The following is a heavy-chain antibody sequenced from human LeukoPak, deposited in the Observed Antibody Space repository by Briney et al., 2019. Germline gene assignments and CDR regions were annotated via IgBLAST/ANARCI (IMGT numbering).Heavy chain of an antibody. Sequence: PGGSLRLSCAASGFTVSSNYMSWVRQAPGKRLEWGSVIYSGGSTYYADSVKGRFTISRDNSKNTLYLQMNSLRAEDTAVYYCARDHYDSSGSDYWGQGTLVTVSS. D-gene: IGHD3-22*01. CDR3: ARDHYDSSGSDY. CDR2: IYSGGST. CDR1: GFTVSSNY. V-gene: IGHV3-53*01. J-gene: IGHJ4*02.